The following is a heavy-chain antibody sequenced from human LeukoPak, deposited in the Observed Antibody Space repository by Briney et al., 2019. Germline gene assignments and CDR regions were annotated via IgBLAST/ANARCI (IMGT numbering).Heavy chain of an antibody. D-gene: IGHD6-13*01. CDR3: ARVRRFREVDLYSSSWLEYDAFDI. Sequence: SSETLSLTCTVSGGSISSYYWSWIRQPAGKGLEWIGRIYTSGSTNYNPSLKSRVTMSVDTSKNQFSLKLSSVTAADTAVYYCARVRRFREVDLYSSSWLEYDAFDIWGQGTMVTVSS. J-gene: IGHJ3*02. CDR1: GGSISSYY. V-gene: IGHV4-4*07. CDR2: IYTSGST.